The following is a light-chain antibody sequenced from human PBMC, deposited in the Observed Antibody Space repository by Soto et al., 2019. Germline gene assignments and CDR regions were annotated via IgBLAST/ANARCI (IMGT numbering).Light chain of an antibody. CDR1: QSVLSNKQND. V-gene: IGKV4-1*01. J-gene: IGKJ5*01. CDR3: QQYHSDPIT. CDR2: CES. Sequence: DFVMTQSPDSLAVSLGERATINCKSSQSVLSNKQNDLAWFQQKPGQPPKLLIYCESTREPGVPDRLSVSGSATDFTLTISSLQAEDVAVYSCQQYHSDPITFGKGTRLEIK.